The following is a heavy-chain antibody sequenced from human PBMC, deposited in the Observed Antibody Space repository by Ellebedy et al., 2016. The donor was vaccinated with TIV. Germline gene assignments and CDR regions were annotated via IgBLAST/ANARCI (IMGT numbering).Heavy chain of an antibody. CDR2: ISYDGDDK. CDR3: ARDLSSLAVAVAPDY. J-gene: IGHJ4*02. Sequence: GESLKISXAASGFTFSSHAMHWVRQAPSKGLEWVAVISYDGDDKYYADSVKGRFTISRDDSKNTLYLQMNSLRTEDTSVYYCARDLSSLAVAVAPDYWGQGTLVTVSS. D-gene: IGHD6-19*01. CDR1: GFTFSSHA. V-gene: IGHV3-30*04.